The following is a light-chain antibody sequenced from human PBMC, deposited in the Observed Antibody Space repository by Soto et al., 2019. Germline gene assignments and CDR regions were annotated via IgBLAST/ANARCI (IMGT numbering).Light chain of an antibody. J-gene: IGKJ3*01. V-gene: IGKV1-39*01. CDR3: QQSYNSPFN. Sequence: DIQITQSASSLSASVGDRVTITCRASQTISIFLNWYQQKPGKAPKLLIYGASTLQGGVPSRFSGSGSGTDFTLTISRLQPEDFATYYCQQSYNSPFNFGPGTKVDIK. CDR1: QTISIF. CDR2: GAS.